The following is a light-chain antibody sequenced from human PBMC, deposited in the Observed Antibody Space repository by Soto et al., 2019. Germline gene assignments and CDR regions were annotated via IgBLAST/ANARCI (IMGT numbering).Light chain of an antibody. J-gene: IGKJ2*01. V-gene: IGKV4-1*01. Sequence: IVMTQSPDSLAVSLGERATINCKSSQSDLYSSNNRNYLAWYRQKPGQPPKLLIYWASIREFGVPDRISGSGSGTDFTLTISSLQAEDVAIYYCQQYYSTPPYTFGQGTKLEIK. CDR1: QSDLYSSNNRNY. CDR2: WAS. CDR3: QQYYSTPPYT.